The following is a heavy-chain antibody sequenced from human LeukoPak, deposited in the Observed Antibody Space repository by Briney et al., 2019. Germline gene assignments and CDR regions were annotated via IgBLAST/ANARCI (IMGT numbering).Heavy chain of an antibody. CDR3: ATGRHGYILEH. D-gene: IGHD5-24*01. CDR1: GGTFSSYA. J-gene: IGHJ1*01. CDR2: IIPIFGTA. V-gene: IGHV1-69*06. Sequence: ASVKVSCEASGGTFSSYAISWVRQAPGQGLEWMGGIIPIFGTANYAQKFQGRVTITADKSTSTAYMELSSLRSEDTAVYYCATGRHGYILEHWGQGTLVTVSS.